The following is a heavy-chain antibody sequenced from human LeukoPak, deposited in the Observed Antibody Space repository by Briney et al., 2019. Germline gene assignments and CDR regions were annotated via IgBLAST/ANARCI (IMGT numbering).Heavy chain of an antibody. Sequence: PGGSLRLSCAASGFTFSSYVMGWVRQAPGKGLDWVSTISGTGGSTYYADSVKGRFTISRDNSKNTLYLQMNSLRAEDTAVYYCAKGTAYGSGRFDYWGQGTLVTVSS. CDR3: AKGTAYGSGRFDY. J-gene: IGHJ4*02. D-gene: IGHD3-10*01. CDR1: GFTFSSYV. CDR2: ISGTGGST. V-gene: IGHV3-23*01.